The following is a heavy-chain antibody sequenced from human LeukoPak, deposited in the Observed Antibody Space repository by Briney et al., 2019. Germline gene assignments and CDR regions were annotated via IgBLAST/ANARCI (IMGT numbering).Heavy chain of an antibody. CDR1: GFTFDDYG. CDR2: INWNGGST. Sequence: GGSLRLSCAASGFTFDDYGMSWVRQAPGKGLEWVSGINWNGGSTGDADSVKGRFTISRDNAKNSLYLQMNSLRAEDTAVYYCAKVGAYCGGDCSTNWFDPWGQGTLVTVSS. CDR3: AKVGAYCGGDCSTNWFDP. J-gene: IGHJ5*02. V-gene: IGHV3-20*04. D-gene: IGHD2-21*02.